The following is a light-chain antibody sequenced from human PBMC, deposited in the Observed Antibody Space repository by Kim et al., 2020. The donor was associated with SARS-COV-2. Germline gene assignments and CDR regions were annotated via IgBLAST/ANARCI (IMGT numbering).Light chain of an antibody. J-gene: IGKJ1*01. V-gene: IGKV3-15*01. Sequence: EIVMTQSPATLSVSPGEGATLSCRASQRISRNLAGYQQKTGQAPRILLHGASTRATHIPARVSGSGSGTEFTLTISSLRSEEFAVYYCQQYDIWPRTFGQGTRVDIK. CDR3: QQYDIWPRT. CDR2: GAS. CDR1: QRISRN.